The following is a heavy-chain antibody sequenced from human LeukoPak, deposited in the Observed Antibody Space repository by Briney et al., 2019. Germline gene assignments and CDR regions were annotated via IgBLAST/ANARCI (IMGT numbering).Heavy chain of an antibody. J-gene: IGHJ4*02. CDR1: GGSISSGGYY. CDR3: ARGVPAAPIDY. Sequence: SQTLSLTCTVSGGSISSGGYYWSWIRQPPGKGQEWIGYIYHSGSTYYNPSLKSRVTISVDRSKNQFSLKLSSVTAADTAVYYCARGVPAAPIDYWGQGTLVTVSS. D-gene: IGHD2-2*01. V-gene: IGHV4-30-2*01. CDR2: IYHSGST.